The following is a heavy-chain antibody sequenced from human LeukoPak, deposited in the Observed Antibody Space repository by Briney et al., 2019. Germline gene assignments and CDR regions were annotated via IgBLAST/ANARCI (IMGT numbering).Heavy chain of an antibody. CDR2: ISGSGFTI. D-gene: IGHD5-18*01. Sequence: GGSLRLSCAASGFTFSSYEMNWVRQAPGKGLEWISYISGSGFTIHYADSVKGRFTISRDSAKNSLSLQMNGLRADDTAVYYCARRVGIQPPDSWGQGTLVTVSS. CDR1: GFTFSSYE. CDR3: ARRVGIQPPDS. J-gene: IGHJ5*01. V-gene: IGHV3-48*03.